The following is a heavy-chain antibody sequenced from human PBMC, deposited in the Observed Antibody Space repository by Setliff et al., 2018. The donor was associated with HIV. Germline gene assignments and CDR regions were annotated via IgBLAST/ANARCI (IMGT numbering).Heavy chain of an antibody. CDR2: ISSTSSYI. Sequence: LRLSCAASGFTFSSYTMNWVRQAPGKGLEWVSSISSTSSYIYYGDSVKGRFTISRDNAKNSLYLQMNRLRAEDTAVYYCTREFATFYYNSYYMDVWGKGTTVTVSS. CDR3: TREFATFYYNSYYMDV. CDR1: GFTFSSYT. V-gene: IGHV3-21*01. D-gene: IGHD2-15*01. J-gene: IGHJ6*03.